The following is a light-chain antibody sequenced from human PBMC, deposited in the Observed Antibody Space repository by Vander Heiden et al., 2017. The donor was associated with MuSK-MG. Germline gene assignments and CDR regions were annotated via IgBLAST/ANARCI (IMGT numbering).Light chain of an antibody. CDR2: GNS. V-gene: IGLV1-40*01. CDR3: QSYDSSLRGGV. CDR1: SPHLGAGYD. J-gene: IGLJ2*01. Sequence: QSVLTQPPSVSGAPGQRVPISCTRSSPHLGAGYDVPRYQQLPDTAPNLLIFGNSNRPSGVPDRVSGSKSGNSASLAITGFKAEEEAVYYGQSYDSSLRGGVLGGGTKLNV.